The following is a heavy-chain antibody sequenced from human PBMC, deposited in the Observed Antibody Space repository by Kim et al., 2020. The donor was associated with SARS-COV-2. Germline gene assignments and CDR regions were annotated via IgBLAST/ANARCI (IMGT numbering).Heavy chain of an antibody. J-gene: IGHJ4*02. D-gene: IGHD3-16*01. V-gene: IGHV3-20*01. CDR2: ST. CDR3: VRGYAGGPFDL. Sequence: STGYADSVKGRDTISRDNAKNSLVLQMNSPRAEDTALYHCVRGYAGGPFDLWGQGTLVTVSS.